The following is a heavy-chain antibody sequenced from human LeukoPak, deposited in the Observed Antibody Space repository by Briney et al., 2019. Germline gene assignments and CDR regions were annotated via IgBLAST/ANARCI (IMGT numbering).Heavy chain of an antibody. J-gene: IGHJ4*02. D-gene: IGHD6-13*01. CDR2: INSDGSST. CDR3: ASEVSSWYYFDY. V-gene: IGHV3-74*01. Sequence: GGSLRLSCAASGFTFSSYWMHWVRQAPGKGLVWVSRINSDGSSTSYADSVKGRFTISRDNAKNTLYLQMNSLRAEDTAVYYCASEVSSWYYFDYWGQGTLVTVSS. CDR1: GFTFSSYW.